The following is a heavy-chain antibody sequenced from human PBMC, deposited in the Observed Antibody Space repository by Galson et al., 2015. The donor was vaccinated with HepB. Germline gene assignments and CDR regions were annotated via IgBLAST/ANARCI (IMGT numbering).Heavy chain of an antibody. Sequence: ETLSLTCTVSGGSISSDYWSWIRQPPGKGLEWIGYIYYSGSTSYNPSLKSRITISVDTSRTQFSLRLSSVTAADTAVYYCARDEYRGSYPVWGQGTLVTVSS. CDR1: GGSISSDY. J-gene: IGHJ4*02. D-gene: IGHD1-26*01. CDR3: ARDEYRGSYPV. V-gene: IGHV4-59*01. CDR2: IYYSGST.